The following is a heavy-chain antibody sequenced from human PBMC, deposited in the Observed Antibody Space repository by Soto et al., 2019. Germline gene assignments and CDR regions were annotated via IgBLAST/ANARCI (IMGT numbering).Heavy chain of an antibody. Sequence: SQTLSLTCAISGDSVSSNSAAWNWIRQSPSRSLEWLGRTYYRSKWYNDYAVSVKSRITINPDTSKNQFSLQLNSVTPEDTAVYYCARDPYYYDSSGYQGTNYFDYWGQGTLVTVSS. D-gene: IGHD3-22*01. J-gene: IGHJ4*02. CDR2: TYYRSKWYN. CDR1: GDSVSSNSAA. V-gene: IGHV6-1*01. CDR3: ARDPYYYDSSGYQGTNYFDY.